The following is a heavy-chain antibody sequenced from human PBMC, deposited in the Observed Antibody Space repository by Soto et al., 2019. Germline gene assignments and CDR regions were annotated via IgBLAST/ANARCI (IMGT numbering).Heavy chain of an antibody. CDR2: INHSGST. V-gene: IGHV4-34*01. J-gene: IGHJ4*02. CDR3: ARGSRFDY. Sequence: SETLSLTCAVYGGSFSGYYWSWIRQPPGKGLEWIGEINHSGSTNYNPSLKSRVTISVDTSKNQFSLKLSSVTAADTAVYYCARGSRFDYWGQATLVTVSS. CDR1: GGSFSGYY.